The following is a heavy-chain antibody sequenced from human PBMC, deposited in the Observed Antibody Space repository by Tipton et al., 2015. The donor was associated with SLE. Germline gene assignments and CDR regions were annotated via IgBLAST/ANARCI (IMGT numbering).Heavy chain of an antibody. CDR2: VYHTGNT. CDR3: ARDSIAAAGTSDLHFDY. Sequence: TLSLTCSVSTYSISNGHYWAWVRQPPGKGLEWIGTVYHTGNTYYNPSLKSRVTMSVDTSKNQFSLRLSSVTAADTAVYYCARDSIAAAGTSDLHFDYWGQGTLVTVSS. J-gene: IGHJ4*02. V-gene: IGHV4-38-2*02. CDR1: TYSISNGHY. D-gene: IGHD6-13*01.